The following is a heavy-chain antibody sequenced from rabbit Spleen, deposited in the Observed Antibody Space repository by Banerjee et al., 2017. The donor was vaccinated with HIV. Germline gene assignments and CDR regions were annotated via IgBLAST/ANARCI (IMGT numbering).Heavy chain of an antibody. J-gene: IGHJ4*01. CDR3: ARDTRDPAHGGYGVGGFDL. V-gene: IGHV1S43*01. D-gene: IGHD1-1*01. CDR2: IDPIFGST. Sequence: QSLEESGGDLVKPGASLTLTCTASGIDFTNYYITWVRQAPGKGLEWIGYIDPIFGSTYYASWVNGRFTITRSTSLNTVDLKMTSLTAADTATYFCARDTRDPAHGGYGVGGFDLWGQGTLVTVS. CDR1: GIDFTNYY.